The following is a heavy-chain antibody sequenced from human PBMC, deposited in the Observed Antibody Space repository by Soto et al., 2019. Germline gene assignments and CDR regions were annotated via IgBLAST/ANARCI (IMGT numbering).Heavy chain of an antibody. CDR1: GGTFSSYA. Sequence: QVQLVQSGAEVKKPGSSVKVSCKASGGTFSSYAISWVRQAPGQGLEWRGGIIPIFGTANYAQKFQGRVTITADESTGTADMELSSLRSEDKAVYYCARDSLNYGDYQYYFDYWGQGTLVTVSS. CDR3: ARDSLNYGDYQYYFDY. J-gene: IGHJ4*02. V-gene: IGHV1-69*01. D-gene: IGHD4-17*01. CDR2: IIPIFGTA.